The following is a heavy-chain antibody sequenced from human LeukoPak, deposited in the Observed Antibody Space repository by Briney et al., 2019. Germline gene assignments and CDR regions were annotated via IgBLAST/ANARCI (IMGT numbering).Heavy chain of an antibody. V-gene: IGHV4-34*01. CDR1: GGSFSGYY. CDR3: ARHGGTGSYDYVWGSYRSHFDY. CDR2: INHSGST. Sequence: SETLSLTCAVYGGSFSGYYWSWIRQPPGKGLEWIGEINHSGSTNYNPSLKSRVTISVDTSKNQFSLKLSSVTAADTAVYYCARHGGTGSYDYVWGSYRSHFDYWGQGTLVTVSS. J-gene: IGHJ4*02. D-gene: IGHD3-16*02.